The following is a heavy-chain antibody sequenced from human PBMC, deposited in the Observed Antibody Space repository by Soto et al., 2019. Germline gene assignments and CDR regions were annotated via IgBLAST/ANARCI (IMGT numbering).Heavy chain of an antibody. D-gene: IGHD3-22*01. CDR2: FDPEDGET. CDR3: ATNYDSSGYWDNDAFDI. CDR1: GYTLTELS. V-gene: IGHV1-24*01. J-gene: IGHJ3*02. Sequence: ASVKVSCKVSGYTLTELSMHWVQQAPGKGLEWMGGFDPEDGETIYAQKFQGRVTMTEDTSTDIAYMELSSLRSEDTAVYYCATNYDSSGYWDNDAFDIWGQGTMVTVSS.